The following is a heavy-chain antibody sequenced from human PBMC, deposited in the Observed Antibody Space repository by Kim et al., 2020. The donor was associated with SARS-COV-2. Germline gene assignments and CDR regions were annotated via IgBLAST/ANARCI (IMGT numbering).Heavy chain of an antibody. D-gene: IGHD7-27*01. Sequence: SETLSLVCTVSGFSVTTTDFSWAWIRQPPGKGLEWIAYVNSRGTTNYNPSLKSRVTMSLDTSRNQFSLNLSSASAADTAVYYCGRDFWGSIDYWGQGALVTVSS. CDR1: GFSVTTTDFS. J-gene: IGHJ4*02. V-gene: IGHV4-61*08. CDR2: VNSRGTT. CDR3: GRDFWGSIDY.